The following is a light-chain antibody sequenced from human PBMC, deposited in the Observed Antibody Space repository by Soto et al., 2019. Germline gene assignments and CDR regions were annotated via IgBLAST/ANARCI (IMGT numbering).Light chain of an antibody. CDR2: EVS. CDR1: SIDVGIYNL. Sequence: QSALTQPASVSGSPGQAITISCTVTSIDVGIYNLFCWYQHHPGKVPKLMIYEVSKRPSGLSNRFSGSKSGNTASLTISGLQAEDEADYYCCSYGGSGTWVFGGGTKLTVL. CDR3: CSYGGSGTWV. V-gene: IGLV2-23*02. J-gene: IGLJ2*01.